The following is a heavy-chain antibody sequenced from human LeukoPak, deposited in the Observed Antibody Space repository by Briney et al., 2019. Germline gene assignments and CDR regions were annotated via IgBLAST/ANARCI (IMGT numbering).Heavy chain of an antibody. J-gene: IGHJ5*02. CDR3: ARSRYILVGATRVSPNWFDP. CDR2: INHSGST. Sequence: PSETLSLTCAVYGGSFGGYYWNWISQPPGKGLEWIGEINHSGSTNYNPSLNSRVTISVDTSKNQFSLKLSSVTAADTAVYYCARSRYILVGATRVSPNWFDPWGQRTLVTVSS. CDR1: GGSFGGYY. V-gene: IGHV4-34*01. D-gene: IGHD1-26*01.